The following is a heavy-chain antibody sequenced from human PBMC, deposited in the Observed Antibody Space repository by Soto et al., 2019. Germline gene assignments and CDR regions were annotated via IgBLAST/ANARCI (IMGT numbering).Heavy chain of an antibody. CDR3: ARQDYGDYEPVDY. Sequence: SETPSLTCTVSGGYISCSTYYRRWMRPPPGKGLEWIASFFIGGNTYYKPTLKSRLIISVDTSKSQFSLKLSSVTAADTAVYYCARQDYGDYEPVDYWGQGTLVTVSS. V-gene: IGHV4-39*01. D-gene: IGHD4-17*01. CDR1: GGYISCSTYY. CDR2: FFIGGNT. J-gene: IGHJ4*02.